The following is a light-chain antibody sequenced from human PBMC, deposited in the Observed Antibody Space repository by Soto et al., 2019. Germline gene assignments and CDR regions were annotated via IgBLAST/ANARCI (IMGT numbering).Light chain of an antibody. CDR1: QSLLHRNGYNY. Sequence: DIVMTQSPLSLPVTPGEPASISCRSSQSLLHRNGYNYVDWYLQKPGQSPQLLISLGSTRSSGVPDRFSGSGSGTDFTLRISRVEADDVAVYYCMQALQTPTFGPGTKVHIK. J-gene: IGKJ3*01. V-gene: IGKV2-28*01. CDR3: MQALQTPT. CDR2: LGS.